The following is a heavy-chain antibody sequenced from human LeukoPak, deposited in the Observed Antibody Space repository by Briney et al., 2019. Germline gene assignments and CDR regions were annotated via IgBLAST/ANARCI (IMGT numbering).Heavy chain of an antibody. CDR3: AKESGYSYGYSYYYMDV. CDR1: GFTFSSYA. CDR2: ISGSGGST. V-gene: IGHV3-23*01. J-gene: IGHJ6*03. Sequence: GGSLRLSCAASGFTFSSYAMSWVRQAPGKGLEWVSAISGSGGSTYYADSVKGRSTISGDNSKNTLYLQMNSLRAEDTAVYYCAKESGYSYGYSYYYMDVWGKGTTVTVSS. D-gene: IGHD5-18*01.